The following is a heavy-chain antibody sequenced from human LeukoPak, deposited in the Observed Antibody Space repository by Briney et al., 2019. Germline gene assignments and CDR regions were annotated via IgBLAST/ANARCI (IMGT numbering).Heavy chain of an antibody. CDR3: AKAGQYYYDSSGYSNYYYMGV. CDR1: GFTFSSYA. J-gene: IGHJ6*03. Sequence: GGPLRLSCAASGFTFSSYAMSWVRQAPGKGLEWVSAISGSGGSTYYADSVKGRFTISRDNSKNTLYLQMNSLRAEDTAVYYCAKAGQYYYDSSGYSNYYYMGVWGKGTTVTVSS. V-gene: IGHV3-23*01. CDR2: ISGSGGST. D-gene: IGHD3-22*01.